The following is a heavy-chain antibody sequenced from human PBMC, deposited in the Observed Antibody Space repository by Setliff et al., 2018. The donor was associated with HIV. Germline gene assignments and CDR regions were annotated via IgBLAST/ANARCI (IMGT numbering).Heavy chain of an antibody. J-gene: IGHJ6*03. D-gene: IGHD2-21*02. CDR1: GASITSHN. Sequence: SETLSLTCSVSGASITSHNWSWIRQAAGKGLEWSGRIYTRGNTNYNPSLRSRVTMSVDTSKNQFSLKVTSVTAADTAVYYCRRDRWGDDYYYNNMDVWGKGTTVTVSS. V-gene: IGHV4-4*07. CDR2: IYTRGNT. CDR3: RRDRWGDDYYYNNMDV.